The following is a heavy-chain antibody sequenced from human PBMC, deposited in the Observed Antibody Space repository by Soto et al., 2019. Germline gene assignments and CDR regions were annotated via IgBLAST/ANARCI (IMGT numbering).Heavy chain of an antibody. Sequence: QVQLQQWGAGLLKPSETLSLTCAVYGGSFSGYYWSWIRQPPGKGLEWIGEINHSGSTNYNPSLKSRVTISVDTSKNQFSLKLSSVTAADTAVYYCARGQIVVVVAALYYYYYMDVWGKGTTVTVSS. CDR1: GGSFSGYY. CDR3: ARGQIVVVVAALYYYYYMDV. CDR2: INHSGST. V-gene: IGHV4-34*01. J-gene: IGHJ6*03. D-gene: IGHD2-15*01.